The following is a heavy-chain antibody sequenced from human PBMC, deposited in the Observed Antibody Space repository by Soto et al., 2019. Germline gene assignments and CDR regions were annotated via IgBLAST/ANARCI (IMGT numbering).Heavy chain of an antibody. CDR3: AITRLVASALDY. D-gene: IGHD3-9*01. Sequence: GGSLRLSCAASGLTFSCYAMQWVRQAPGKGLEWVAVISYDGVNHFSADTVKGRFTISRNNSKNTLYLQMDSLRAEDTAVYYCAITRLVASALDYWDPGTLVTVST. CDR2: ISYDGVNH. V-gene: IGHV3-30*01. CDR1: GLTFSCYA. J-gene: IGHJ4*02.